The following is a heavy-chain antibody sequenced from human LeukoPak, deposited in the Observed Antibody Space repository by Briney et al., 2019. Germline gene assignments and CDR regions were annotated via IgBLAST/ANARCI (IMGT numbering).Heavy chain of an antibody. D-gene: IGHD4-23*01. CDR1: GYTFSIYG. CDR3: ARQGYSGHSQGAAGY. V-gene: IGHV1-18*01. CDR2: ISAYNGNT. J-gene: IGHJ4*02. Sequence: GASVKVSCKASGYTFSIYGFSWVRQAPGQGLEWMGWISAYNGNTNYAQKFQGRVTMTTDTSTSTAHMELRSLRSDDTAVYYCARQGYSGHSQGAAGYWGQGTLVTVSS.